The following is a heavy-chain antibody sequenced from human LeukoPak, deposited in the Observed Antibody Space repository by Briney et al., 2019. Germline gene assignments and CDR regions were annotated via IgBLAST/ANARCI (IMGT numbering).Heavy chain of an antibody. CDR2: ISYDGSNK. D-gene: IGHD6-13*01. V-gene: IGHV3-30*18. CDR1: GFTFSSYG. CDR3: AKELSIAAAGTLKMGNDY. J-gene: IGHJ4*02. Sequence: PGRSLRLSCAASGFTFSSYGMHWVRQAPGKGLEWVAVISYDGSNKYYADSVKGRFTISRDNSKNTLYLQMNSLRAEDTAVYYCAKELSIAAAGTLKMGNDYWGQGTLVTVSS.